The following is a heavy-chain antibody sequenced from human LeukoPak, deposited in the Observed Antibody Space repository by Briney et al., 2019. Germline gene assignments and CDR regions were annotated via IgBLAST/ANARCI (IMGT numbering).Heavy chain of an antibody. Sequence: GGSLRLSCAASGFTFSSYWMHWVRQAPGKGLVWVSRINSDGSNIRYADSVKGRFTISRDNAKSTLYLQMNSLRAEDTAVYYCTRDTEQLGIDYWGQGTLVTVSS. CDR3: TRDTEQLGIDY. CDR1: GFTFSSYW. D-gene: IGHD1-1*01. V-gene: IGHV3-74*01. J-gene: IGHJ4*02. CDR2: INSDGSNI.